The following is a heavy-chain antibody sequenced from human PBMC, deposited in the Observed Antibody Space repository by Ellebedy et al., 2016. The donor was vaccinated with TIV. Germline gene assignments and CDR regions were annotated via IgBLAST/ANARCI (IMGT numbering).Heavy chain of an antibody. CDR1: GGSISSYY. V-gene: IGHV4-59*01. D-gene: IGHD3-10*01. CDR2: IYYSGST. J-gene: IGHJ5*02. CDR3: ARSIFITMVRGATNWFDP. Sequence: SETLSLXXTVSGGSISSYYWSWIRQPPGKGLEWIGYIYYSGSTNYNPSLKSRVTISVDTSKNQFSLKLSSVTAADTAVYYCARSIFITMVRGATNWFDPWGQGTLVTVSS.